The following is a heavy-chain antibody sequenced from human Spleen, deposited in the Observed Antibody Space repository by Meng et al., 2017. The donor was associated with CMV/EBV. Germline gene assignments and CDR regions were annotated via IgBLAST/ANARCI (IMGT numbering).Heavy chain of an antibody. D-gene: IGHD2-2*01. Sequence: ASVKVSCKASGYTFTGYYMHWVRQAPGQGLEWMGWINPNSGGTNYAQKFQGRVTMTRDTSISTAYMELSRLRSDDTAVYYCARDPFIVVVPAVPWWGQGTLVTVSS. V-gene: IGHV1-2*02. CDR2: INPNSGGT. J-gene: IGHJ4*02. CDR1: GYTFTGYY. CDR3: ARDPFIVVVPAVPW.